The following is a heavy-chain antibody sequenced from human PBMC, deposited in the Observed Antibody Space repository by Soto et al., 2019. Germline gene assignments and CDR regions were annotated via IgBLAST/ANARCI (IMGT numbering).Heavy chain of an antibody. CDR2: VNPILSLS. CDR1: GDTFNFYS. V-gene: IGHV1-69*02. D-gene: IGHD3-10*01. Sequence: QVQLVQSGAEVKRPGSSVKVSCKASGDTFNFYSINWVRQAPGLGLEWLGRVNPILSLSNYAQRFQGRVTMTAGKSTSTAYMILNSLKSEDTAIYYCATSYGSGYRAFDYWGQGALVTVSS. CDR3: ATSYGSGYRAFDY. J-gene: IGHJ4*02.